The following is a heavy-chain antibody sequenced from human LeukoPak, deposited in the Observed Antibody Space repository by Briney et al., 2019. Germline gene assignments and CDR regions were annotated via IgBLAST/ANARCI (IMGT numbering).Heavy chain of an antibody. CDR3: TKAPTSSLSCFDF. J-gene: IGHJ4*02. CDR1: GYSFSSYC. Sequence: GESLKISCKASGYSFSSYCIGWGRQMPGKGLEWMAVINPGDYDARYSPSFQGQVTVSADRSISTAYMQWNTLKASDTATYYCTKAPTSSLSCFDFWGQGTLVTVSS. D-gene: IGHD5-12*01. CDR2: INPGDYDA. V-gene: IGHV5-51*01.